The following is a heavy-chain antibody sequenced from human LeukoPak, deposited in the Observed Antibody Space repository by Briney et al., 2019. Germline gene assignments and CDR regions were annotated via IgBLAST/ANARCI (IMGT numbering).Heavy chain of an antibody. Sequence: GGSLRLSCAASGFTFSSYAMSWVRQAPGTGLEWVSGVSGSGGSTYYADSVKGRFTISRDNSKNTLYLQMNSLRAEDTAVYYCAKDLDIVATITGNWGQGTLVTVSS. CDR1: GFTFSSYA. CDR3: AKDLDIVATITGN. CDR2: VSGSGGST. J-gene: IGHJ4*02. D-gene: IGHD5-12*01. V-gene: IGHV3-23*01.